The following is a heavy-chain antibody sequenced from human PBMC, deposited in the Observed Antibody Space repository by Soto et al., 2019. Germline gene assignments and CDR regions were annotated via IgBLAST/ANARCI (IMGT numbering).Heavy chain of an antibody. CDR2: IYYSGST. Sequence: QVQLQESGPGLVKPSQTLSLTCTVSGGSIGSGGYYWSWIRQHPGKGLEWIGYIYYSGSTYYNPSLKSRVTISVDTSKNQFSLKLSSVTAADTAVYYCARETYYYGSGSYRLDSWGQGTLVTVSS. CDR1: GGSIGSGGYY. J-gene: IGHJ4*02. V-gene: IGHV4-31*03. CDR3: ARETYYYGSGSYRLDS. D-gene: IGHD3-10*01.